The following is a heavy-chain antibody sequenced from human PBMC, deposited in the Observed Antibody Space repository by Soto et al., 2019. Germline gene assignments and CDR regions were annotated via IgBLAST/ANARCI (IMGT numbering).Heavy chain of an antibody. Sequence: QVQLVQSGAEVKKPGASVKVSCKASGYTFTSYGISWVRQAPGQGLEWMGWISAYNGNTNYAQKLQGRVTMTTDTSTSTANRELRSLRSDDTAVYYCARESGRGYSGYDGFDPWGQGTLVTVSS. D-gene: IGHD5-12*01. J-gene: IGHJ5*02. V-gene: IGHV1-18*01. CDR2: ISAYNGNT. CDR1: GYTFTSYG. CDR3: ARESGRGYSGYDGFDP.